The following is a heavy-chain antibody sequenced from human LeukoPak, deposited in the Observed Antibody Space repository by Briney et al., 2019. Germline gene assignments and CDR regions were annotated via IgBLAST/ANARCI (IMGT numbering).Heavy chain of an antibody. J-gene: IGHJ4*02. D-gene: IGHD3-9*01. CDR3: AREAIKGLRYFDWLSIYYFDY. Sequence: GGSLRLSCAASGFTFSSYSMNWVRQAPGKGLEWVSYISSSSSTIHYADSVKGRFTISRDNAKNSLYLQMNSLRAEDTAVYYCAREAIKGLRYFDWLSIYYFDYWGQGTLVTVSS. V-gene: IGHV3-48*01. CDR2: ISSSSSTI. CDR1: GFTFSSYS.